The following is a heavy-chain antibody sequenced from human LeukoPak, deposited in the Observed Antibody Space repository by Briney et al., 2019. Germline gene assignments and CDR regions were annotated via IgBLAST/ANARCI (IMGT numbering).Heavy chain of an antibody. CDR1: GGSVSDYY. D-gene: IGHD2-15*01. CDR3: ARVVVVATPVWYFDL. J-gene: IGHJ2*01. V-gene: IGHV4-4*07. Sequence: PSETLSLTCTVSGGSVSDYYWSWIRQPAGKGLQWIGRIYSSGSANYNPSLKSRVTISIDKSKNQFSLNLSSVTAADTAMYYCARVVVVATPVWYFDLWGRGTLATVSS. CDR2: IYSSGSA.